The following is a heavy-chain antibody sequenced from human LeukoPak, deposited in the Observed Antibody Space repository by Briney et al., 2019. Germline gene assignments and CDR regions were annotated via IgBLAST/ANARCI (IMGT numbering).Heavy chain of an antibody. J-gene: IGHJ5*02. Sequence: ASVKVPCKASGGTFSSYAISWVRQAPGQGLEWMGRIIPIFGTANYAQKFQGRVTITTDESTSTAYMELSSLRSEDTAVYYCARYYYDSSGYYYPNWFDPWGQGTLVTVSS. CDR1: GGTFSSYA. CDR3: ARYYYDSSGYYYPNWFDP. CDR2: IIPIFGTA. D-gene: IGHD3-22*01. V-gene: IGHV1-69*05.